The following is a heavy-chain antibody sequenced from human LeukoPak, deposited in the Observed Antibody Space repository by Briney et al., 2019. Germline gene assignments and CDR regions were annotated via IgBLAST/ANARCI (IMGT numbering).Heavy chain of an antibody. V-gene: IGHV5-51*01. Sequence: GESLKISCKGSGYSFTSYWIGWVRQMPGKGLEWMGIIYPGDSDTRYSPSFQGQVTISADKSISTAYLQWSSLKASDTAMYYCARHVLGSGWYVGWFDPWGQGALVTVSS. J-gene: IGHJ5*02. D-gene: IGHD6-19*01. CDR1: GYSFTSYW. CDR2: IYPGDSDT. CDR3: ARHVLGSGWYVGWFDP.